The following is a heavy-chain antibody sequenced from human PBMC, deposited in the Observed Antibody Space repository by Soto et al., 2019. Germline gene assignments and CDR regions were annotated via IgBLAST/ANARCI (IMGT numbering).Heavy chain of an antibody. D-gene: IGHD6-19*01. CDR3: ARGIEGWYQGRYYYGMDV. V-gene: IGHV4-61*01. J-gene: IGHJ6*02. Sequence: PSETLSLTCTVSGGSVSSGSYYWSWIRQPPGKGLEWIGYIYYSGSTNYNNSLKSRVTISVDTSKNQYSLKLSSVTAADTAVYYCARGIEGWYQGRYYYGMDVWGQGTTVTVSS. CDR2: IYYSGST. CDR1: GGSVSSGSYY.